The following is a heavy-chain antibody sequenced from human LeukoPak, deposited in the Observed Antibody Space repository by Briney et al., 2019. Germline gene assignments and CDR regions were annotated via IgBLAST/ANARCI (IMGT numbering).Heavy chain of an antibody. Sequence: GASVKVSCKASGYTFTGYYMHWVRQAPGQGLEWMGWINPNSGGTNYAQKFQGRVTMTRDTSTSTVYMELSSLRSEDTAVYYCARSPSSAGYYGSGSYYLFDYWGQGTLVTVSS. V-gene: IGHV1-2*02. CDR2: INPNSGGT. J-gene: IGHJ4*02. D-gene: IGHD3-10*01. CDR1: GYTFTGYY. CDR3: ARSPSSAGYYGSGSYYLFDY.